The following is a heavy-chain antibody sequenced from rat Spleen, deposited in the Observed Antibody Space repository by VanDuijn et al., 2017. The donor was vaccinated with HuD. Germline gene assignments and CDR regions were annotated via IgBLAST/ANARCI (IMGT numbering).Heavy chain of an antibody. Sequence: EVQLAESGGGLVQPGRSLKLSCAVSGFTFSSYGMAWVRQAPTKGLEWVASISTTGANTFYRDSVKGRFTISRDYAENTLYLQMDSLGSEDTATYYCTSNNLDYWGQGVMVTVSS. D-gene: IGHD1-10*01. CDR2: ISTTGANT. CDR3: TSNNLDY. J-gene: IGHJ2*01. V-gene: IGHV5S13*01. CDR1: GFTFSSYG.